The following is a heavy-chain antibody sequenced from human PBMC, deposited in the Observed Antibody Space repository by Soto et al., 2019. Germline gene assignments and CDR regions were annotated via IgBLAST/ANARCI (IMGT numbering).Heavy chain of an antibody. D-gene: IGHD6-19*01. Sequence: QVQLQESGPGLVKPSETLSLTCTVSGGSISSYYWSWIRQPPGKGLEWIGYIYYSGSTNYNPSLKSRVTISVDTSKNQFSLKLSSVTAADTAVYYCARRRERWLGPGLLDIWGQGTMVTVSS. CDR2: IYYSGST. CDR1: GGSISSYY. CDR3: ARRRERWLGPGLLDI. J-gene: IGHJ3*02. V-gene: IGHV4-59*08.